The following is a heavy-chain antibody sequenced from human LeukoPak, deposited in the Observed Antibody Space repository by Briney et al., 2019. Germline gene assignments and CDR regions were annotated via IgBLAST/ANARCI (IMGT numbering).Heavy chain of an antibody. V-gene: IGHV2-70*04. CDR2: IDWDDYK. CDR3: ARIAPSYYYDSSAPLDY. CDR1: GFSLNTTGMR. Sequence: SGPTLVKPTQTLTLTCTFSGFSLNTTGMRMGRIRQPPGKALEWLARIDWDDYKFYSTSLKPRLTISKDSSRNQVVLTMTNMDPVDTATYYCARIAPSYYYDSSAPLDYWGQGTLVTVSP. D-gene: IGHD3-22*01. J-gene: IGHJ4*02.